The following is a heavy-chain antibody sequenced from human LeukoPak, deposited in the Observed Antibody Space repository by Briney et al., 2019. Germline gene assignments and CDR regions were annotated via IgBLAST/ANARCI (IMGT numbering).Heavy chain of an antibody. D-gene: IGHD3-10*01. CDR1: GFTFSSYG. CDR3: AKENYYGSGSCMDV. J-gene: IGHJ6*02. Sequence: QPGGSLRLSCAASGFTFSSYGMHWVRQAPGKGLEWVAVISYDGSNKYYADSVKGRFTISRDNSKNTLYLQMNSLRDEDTAVYYCAKENYYGSGSCMDVWGQGTTVTVSS. V-gene: IGHV3-30*18. CDR2: ISYDGSNK.